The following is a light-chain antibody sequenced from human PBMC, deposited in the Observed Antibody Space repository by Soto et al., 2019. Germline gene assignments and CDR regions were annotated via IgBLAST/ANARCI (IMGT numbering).Light chain of an antibody. Sequence: EVVLTRSPGTLSLSPGERATLSCRASQSLDSTYLAWYQQKPGQSPRLVIYGASRRATGIPDRFSGSGSGTDFTLTIGRLEPEDFAVYYCQRSGSAPPYIFGAGTRLDIK. CDR1: QSLDSTY. CDR2: GAS. J-gene: IGKJ2*01. V-gene: IGKV3-20*01. CDR3: QRSGSAPPYI.